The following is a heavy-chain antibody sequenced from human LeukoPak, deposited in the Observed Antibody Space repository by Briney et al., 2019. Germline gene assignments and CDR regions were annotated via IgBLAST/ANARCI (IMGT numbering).Heavy chain of an antibody. J-gene: IGHJ4*02. D-gene: IGHD2-21*01. CDR3: ARGHPLWGGYFDY. Sequence: SVKGRFTISGDNAKNSLYLQMNSLRAEDTAVYCCARGHPLWGGYFDYWGQGILVTVSS. V-gene: IGHV3-21*01.